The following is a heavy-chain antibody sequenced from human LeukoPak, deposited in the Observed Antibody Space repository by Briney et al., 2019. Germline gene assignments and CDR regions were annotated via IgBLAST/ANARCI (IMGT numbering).Heavy chain of an antibody. CDR2: IIPIFGTA. Sequence: SVKVSCKASGGTFISYAISWVRQAPGQGLEWMGGIIPIFGTANYAQKFQGRVTMTEDTSTDTAYMELSSLRSEDTAVYYCATAPDDSSGYYSFDYWGQGTLVTVSS. CDR1: GGTFISYA. CDR3: ATAPDDSSGYYSFDY. J-gene: IGHJ4*02. D-gene: IGHD3-22*01. V-gene: IGHV1-69*06.